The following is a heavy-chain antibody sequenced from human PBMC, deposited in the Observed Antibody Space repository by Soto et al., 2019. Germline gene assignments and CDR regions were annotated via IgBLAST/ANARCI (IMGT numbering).Heavy chain of an antibody. Sequence: EVQLVESGGDLAQPGGSLRLSCAASGFTLSNFWVNWVRQAPGKGLEWVANIKQGGIERNYVDSVKGRFTISRDDTKNSLFLQMNNLRGEDAAIYYCLVTTSAVDIWGRGTTVTVSS. D-gene: IGHD4-17*01. J-gene: IGHJ3*02. CDR3: LVTTSAVDI. CDR1: GFTLSNFW. V-gene: IGHV3-7*01. CDR2: IKQGGIER.